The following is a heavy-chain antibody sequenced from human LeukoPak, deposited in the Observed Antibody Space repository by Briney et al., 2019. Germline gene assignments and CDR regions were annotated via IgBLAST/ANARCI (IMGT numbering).Heavy chain of an antibody. CDR1: GYTFTGYY. CDR3: VSGSKWDF. D-gene: IGHD1-26*01. J-gene: IGHJ4*02. Sequence: ASVKVSCKASGYTFTGYYMHWVRQAPGQGLEWMGWINPNSGGTNYAQKLQGRVTMTRDTSISTAYMELSNLRSDDTAVYYCVSGSKWDFWGQGTLVTVSS. V-gene: IGHV1-2*02. CDR2: INPNSGGT.